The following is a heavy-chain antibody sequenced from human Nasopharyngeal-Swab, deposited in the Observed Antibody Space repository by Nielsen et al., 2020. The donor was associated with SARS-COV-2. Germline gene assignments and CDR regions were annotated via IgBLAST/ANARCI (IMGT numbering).Heavy chain of an antibody. V-gene: IGHV3-7*01. CDR1: GFTFSSFW. D-gene: IGHD2-21*02. Sequence: GGSLRLSCVGSGFTFSSFWMNWVRQAPGKGLEWVANINGDGSARYYVDSVRGRFTVSRDNAKNSLYLQMNSLRVEDTAVYYCARDRVVTTRGYGMDVWGQGTTVTVSS. CDR3: ARDRVVTTRGYGMDV. CDR2: INGDGSAR. J-gene: IGHJ6*02.